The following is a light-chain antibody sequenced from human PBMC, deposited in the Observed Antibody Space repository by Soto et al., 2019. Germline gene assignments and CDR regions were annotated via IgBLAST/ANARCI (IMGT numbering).Light chain of an antibody. CDR1: QRVLYTSNNKNY. CDR2: WAS. Sequence: VIDQSQDSRSVSLRERANINGKSSQRVLYTSNNKNYLAWYQQKPGQPPKLLIYWASTRESGVPDRFSGSGSGTEFTLTICSLQPDDVATYYSHHYYVFSRTFGQGTKVDIK. V-gene: IGKV4-1*01. J-gene: IGKJ1*01. CDR3: HHYYVFSRT.